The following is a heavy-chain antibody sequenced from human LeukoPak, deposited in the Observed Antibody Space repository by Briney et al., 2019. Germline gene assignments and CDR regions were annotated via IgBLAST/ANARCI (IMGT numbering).Heavy chain of an antibody. CDR1: GYNFIRYS. D-gene: IGHD6-19*01. V-gene: IGHV1-18*01. CDR2: ISAYDGNT. J-gene: IGHJ4*02. CDR3: ARGTAVAPWDY. Sequence: ATVEVSCKASGYNFIRYSISWVRQAPGQGLEWMGWISAYDGNTNYTQKFQDRVTLTTDTSATTAYMELRSLRSDDTAVYYCARGTAVAPWDYWGQGTLITVSS.